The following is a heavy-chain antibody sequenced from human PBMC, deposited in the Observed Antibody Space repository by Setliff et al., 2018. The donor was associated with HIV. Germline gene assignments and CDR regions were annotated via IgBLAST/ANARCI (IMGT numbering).Heavy chain of an antibody. CDR3: ARDRTEFVDGGYYPYYFDS. Sequence: KTSETLSLTCTVSGGSLNGYSWSWIRQAAGEGLEWVGRFHATGVTNYSPSLKSRVSMSIDKSKSQFSLKLTSMTAADTAVYYCARDRTEFVDGGYYPYYFDSWGQGTLVTVSS. CDR1: GGSLNGYS. CDR2: FHATGVT. V-gene: IGHV4-4*07. J-gene: IGHJ4*02. D-gene: IGHD3-22*01.